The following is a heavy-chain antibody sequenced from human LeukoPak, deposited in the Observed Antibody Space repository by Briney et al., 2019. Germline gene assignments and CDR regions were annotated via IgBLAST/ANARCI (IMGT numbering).Heavy chain of an antibody. V-gene: IGHV4-34*01. CDR2: INHSGST. J-gene: IGHJ4*02. Sequence: PSETLSLTCAVYGGSFSGYYWSWIRQPPGKGLEWIGEINHSGSTNYNPSLKSRVTISVDTSKNQFSLKLSSVTAADTAVYYCARGLRDSFDYWGQGTLVTVSS. CDR1: GGSFSGYY. CDR3: ARGLRDSFDY. D-gene: IGHD4-17*01.